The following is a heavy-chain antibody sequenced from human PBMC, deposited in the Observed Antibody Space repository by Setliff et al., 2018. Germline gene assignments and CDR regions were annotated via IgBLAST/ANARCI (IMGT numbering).Heavy chain of an antibody. CDR2: ISTNNGKT. CDR3: ARVRDCSGGSCHRGFYHYMDV. V-gene: IGHV1-18*01. Sequence: ASVKVSCKASGYTFISYGISWLRQAPGQGFEWMGWISTNNGKTEYSQKVQGRVTMTTDRSTSTIYMELRSLRSDDTAMYYCARVRDCSGGSCHRGFYHYMDVWGKGTTVTVSS. CDR1: GYTFISYG. J-gene: IGHJ6*03. D-gene: IGHD2-15*01.